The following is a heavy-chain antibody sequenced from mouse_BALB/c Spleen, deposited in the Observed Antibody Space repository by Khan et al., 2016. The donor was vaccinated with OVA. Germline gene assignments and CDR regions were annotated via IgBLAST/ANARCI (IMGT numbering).Heavy chain of an antibody. CDR3: ARAYYGYDGYYAMDY. CDR2: IWGGGGT. J-gene: IGHJ4*01. Sequence: QVQLQQSGPGLVAPSQSLSITCTVSGFSLSRYNIHWVRQPPGQGLEWLGMIWGGGGTDYNSTLKSRLNIRKDNSKSQVLLKMNRLQTDDTAMYYCARAYYGYDGYYAMDYWGQGTSVTVSS. V-gene: IGHV2-6-4*01. CDR1: GFSLSRYN. D-gene: IGHD2-14*01.